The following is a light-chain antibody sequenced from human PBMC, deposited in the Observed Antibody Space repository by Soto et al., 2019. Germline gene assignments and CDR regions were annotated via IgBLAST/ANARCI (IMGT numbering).Light chain of an antibody. Sequence: DIQMTQSPSTLSASVGDRVTITCRASQSISSWLAWYQQKPGKAPKLLIYKASSLESGVPLTFSGSGSGTEFTLTISSLQPDDFATYNCLQYNSYSTWTFGQGTKVEI. CDR2: KAS. V-gene: IGKV1-5*03. CDR1: QSISSW. J-gene: IGKJ1*01. CDR3: LQYNSYSTWT.